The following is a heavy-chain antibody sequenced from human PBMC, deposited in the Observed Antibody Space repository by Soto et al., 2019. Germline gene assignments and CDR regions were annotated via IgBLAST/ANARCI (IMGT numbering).Heavy chain of an antibody. V-gene: IGHV1-69*01. CDR2: IIPIFGTA. D-gene: IGHD3-22*01. Sequence: QVQLVQSGAEVKKPGSSVKVSCKASGGTFSSYAISWVRQAPGQGLEWMGGIIPIFGTANYAQKFQGRVTITADESTSTAYMELSRLRSEDTAVYYCARAYYDSSGYYPAQAFDIWGQGTMVTVSS. CDR1: GGTFSSYA. J-gene: IGHJ3*02. CDR3: ARAYYDSSGYYPAQAFDI.